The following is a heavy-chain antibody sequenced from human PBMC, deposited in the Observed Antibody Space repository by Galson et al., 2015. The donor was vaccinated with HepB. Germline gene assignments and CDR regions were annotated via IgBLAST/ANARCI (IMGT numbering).Heavy chain of an antibody. V-gene: IGHV5-10-1*01. J-gene: IGHJ3*02. D-gene: IGHD7-27*01. Sequence: QSGAEVKKPGESLRISCKGSGYSFTSYWISWVRQMPGKGLEWMGRIDPSDSYTNYSPSFQGHVTISADKSISTAYLQWSSLKASDTAMYYCARNTVTGRNWGFVDDAVDIWGQGTMVTVSS. CDR3: ARNTVTGRNWGFVDDAVDI. CDR1: GYSFTSYW. CDR2: IDPSDSYT.